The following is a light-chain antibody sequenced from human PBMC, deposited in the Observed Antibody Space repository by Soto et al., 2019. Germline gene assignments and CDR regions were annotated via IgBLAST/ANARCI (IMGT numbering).Light chain of an antibody. Sequence: VLSQSPSASGTPGQRVTISCSGSSSNIGSNYVYWYQQLPGTAPKLLIFNNNQRPSGVPDRFSGSKSGTSASLAISGLRSEDEADYYCAAWDDSLTGPVFGGGTKLTVL. V-gene: IGLV1-47*01. CDR2: NNN. CDR1: SSNIGSNY. J-gene: IGLJ3*02. CDR3: AAWDDSLTGPV.